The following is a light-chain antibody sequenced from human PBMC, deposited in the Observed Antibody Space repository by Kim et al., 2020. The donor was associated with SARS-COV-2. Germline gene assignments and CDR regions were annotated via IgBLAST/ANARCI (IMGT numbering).Light chain of an antibody. CDR1: RDISNF. Sequence: ASEGGEVATTCQAGRDISNFFIWYQQKSGEPPHLLICDTSILQTGVPSRFSGGGSGIQFTLTITSLQPEDIATYYCQQYDLVPLTFGGGTKVDIK. CDR2: DTS. V-gene: IGKV1-33*01. CDR3: QQYDLVPLT. J-gene: IGKJ4*01.